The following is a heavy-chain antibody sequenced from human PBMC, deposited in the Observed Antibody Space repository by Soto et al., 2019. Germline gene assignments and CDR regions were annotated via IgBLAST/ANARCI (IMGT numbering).Heavy chain of an antibody. CDR3: ARGRSLAYYYYSSGFPFDY. CDR2: ISYDGSNK. V-gene: IGHV3-30-3*01. D-gene: IGHD3-22*01. Sequence: GGSLRLSCAASGFTFSSYAMHWVRQAPGKGLEWVAVISYDGSNKYYADSVKGRFTISRDNSKNTLYLQMNSLRAEDTAVYYCARGRSLAYYYYSSGFPFDYWGQGTLVTVSS. J-gene: IGHJ4*02. CDR1: GFTFSSYA.